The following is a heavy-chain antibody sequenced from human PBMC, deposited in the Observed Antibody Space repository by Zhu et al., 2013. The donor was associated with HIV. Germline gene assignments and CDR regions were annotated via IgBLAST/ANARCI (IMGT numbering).Heavy chain of an antibody. Sequence: QVLLVQSGAEVKKPGASVKVSCKAAGYSFTDYHMHWVRQAPGQGLEWMGWINPDSGGTKYAQKFQGRVTMTRDTSITTAYMELSSLRSDDTALYYCARGGTRGYSYGLEYWGQGTLVTVSS. CDR2: INPDSGGT. J-gene: IGHJ4*02. D-gene: IGHD5-18*01. V-gene: IGHV1-2*02. CDR1: GYSFTDYH. CDR3: ARGGTRGYSYGLEY.